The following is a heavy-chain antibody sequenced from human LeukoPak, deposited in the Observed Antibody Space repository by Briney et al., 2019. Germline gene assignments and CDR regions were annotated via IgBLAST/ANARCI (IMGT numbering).Heavy chain of an antibody. CDR1: GYTFTAYY. D-gene: IGHD2-21*02. Sequence: ASVTVSCRASGYTFTAYYMHWVRQAPGQGLEWTGWINLKNGGTNYAQKFQGRVTMTRDTSISTVYMELSRLRSDDTAVYYCAGEYCGRDCRKALDYWGQGALVTVSS. V-gene: IGHV1-2*02. CDR3: AGEYCGRDCRKALDY. J-gene: IGHJ4*02. CDR2: INLKNGGT.